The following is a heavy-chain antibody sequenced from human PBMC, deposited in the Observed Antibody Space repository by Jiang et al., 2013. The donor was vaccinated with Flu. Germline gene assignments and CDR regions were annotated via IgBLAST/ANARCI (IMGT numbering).Heavy chain of an antibody. J-gene: IGHJ5*02. CDR1: IHLHRLL. V-gene: IGHV1-2*04. D-gene: IGHD2-2*01. Sequence: SVKVYLQGFWIHLHRLLYALGATGPGQGLEWMGWINPNSGGTNYAQKFQGWVTMTRDTSISTAYMELSRLRSDDTAVYYCARGGIVVVPAAPNWFDPWGQGTLVTVSS. CDR2: INPNSGGT. CDR3: ARGGIVVVPAAPNWFDP.